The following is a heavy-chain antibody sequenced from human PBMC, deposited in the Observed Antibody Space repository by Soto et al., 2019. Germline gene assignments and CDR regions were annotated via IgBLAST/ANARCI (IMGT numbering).Heavy chain of an antibody. D-gene: IGHD4-4*01. CDR3: ARDDSYSNYFDY. CDR1: GGSVNSGGSY. CDR2: IYYSGST. Sequence: PSETLSLTCTVSGGSVNSGGSYWSWIRQPPGKGLEWIGYIYYSGSTNYNPSLKSRVTISVDTSKNEFSLKLSSVTAADTAVYYCARDDSYSNYFDYWGQGTLVTVSS. V-gene: IGHV4-61*08. J-gene: IGHJ4*02.